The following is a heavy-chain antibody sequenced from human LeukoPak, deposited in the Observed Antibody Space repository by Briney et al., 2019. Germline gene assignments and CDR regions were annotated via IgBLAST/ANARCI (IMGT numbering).Heavy chain of an antibody. CDR3: ARRVLYDLLVVGQSSADGMDV. J-gene: IGHJ6*02. V-gene: IGHV4-30-4*01. CDR2: IYYSGST. D-gene: IGHD3-3*01. Sequence: SQTLSLTCTVSGGSISSGDYYWSWIRQPPGKGLEWIGYIYYSGSTYYNPSLKSRVTISVDTSKNQFSLKLSFVTAADTAVYYCARRVLYDLLVVGQSSADGMDVWGQGTTVTVSS. CDR1: GGSISSGDYY.